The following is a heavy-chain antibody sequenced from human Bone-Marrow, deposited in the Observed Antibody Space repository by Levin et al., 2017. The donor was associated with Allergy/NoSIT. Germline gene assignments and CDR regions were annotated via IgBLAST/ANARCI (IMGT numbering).Heavy chain of an antibody. CDR3: GKAGVRAGFDS. CDR2: INLDGSVE. D-gene: IGHD2-8*01. Sequence: GESLKISCAASGFTFSTHWMTWVRQAPGKGLEWLANINLDGSVESYVDSVKGRFTISRDNAKNSLYLQMNSLRADDTAVYYCGKAGVRAGFDSWGQGTLVTVSS. CDR1: GFTFSTHW. V-gene: IGHV3-7*01. J-gene: IGHJ4*02.